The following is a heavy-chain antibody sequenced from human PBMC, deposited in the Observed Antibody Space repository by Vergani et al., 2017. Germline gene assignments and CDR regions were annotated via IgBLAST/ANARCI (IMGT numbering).Heavy chain of an antibody. CDR3: ARDHQLLYKTYDY. Sequence: QVQLVQSGAEVKKPGSSVKVSCKASGGTFSSYAISWVRQAPGQGLEWMGGINPNSGGTNYAQKFQGRVTMTRDTSISTAYMELSRLRSDDTAVYYCARDHQLLYKTYDYWGQGTLVTVSS. J-gene: IGHJ4*02. CDR2: INPNSGGT. D-gene: IGHD2-2*02. V-gene: IGHV1-2*02. CDR1: GGTFSSYA.